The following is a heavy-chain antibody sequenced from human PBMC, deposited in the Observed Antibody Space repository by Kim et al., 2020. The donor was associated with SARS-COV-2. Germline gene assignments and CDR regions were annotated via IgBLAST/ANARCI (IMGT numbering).Heavy chain of an antibody. D-gene: IGHD6-13*01. V-gene: IGHV3-30*18. CDR1: GFTFSSYG. J-gene: IGHJ6*02. CDR2: ISYDGSNK. CDR3: AKDRKAAAGRDYYYYGMDV. Sequence: GGSLRLSCAASGFTFSSYGMHWVRQAPGKGLEWVAVISYDGSNKYYADSVKGRFTISRDNSKNTLYLQMNSLRAEDTAVYYCAKDRKAAAGRDYYYYGMDVWGQGTTVTVSS.